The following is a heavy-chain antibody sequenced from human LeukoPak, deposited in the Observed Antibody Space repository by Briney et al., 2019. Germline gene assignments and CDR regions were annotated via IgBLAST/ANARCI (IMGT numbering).Heavy chain of an antibody. Sequence: GGSLRLSCAASGITFSSYWMHWVRQAPGKGLVWVSRINSDGSSTSYADSVKGRFTISRDNAKNTLYLQMTSLRAEDTAVYYCARMGDYGDFDYWGQGTVVTVSS. D-gene: IGHD4-17*01. CDR2: INSDGSST. V-gene: IGHV3-74*01. J-gene: IGHJ4*02. CDR3: ARMGDYGDFDY. CDR1: GITFSSYW.